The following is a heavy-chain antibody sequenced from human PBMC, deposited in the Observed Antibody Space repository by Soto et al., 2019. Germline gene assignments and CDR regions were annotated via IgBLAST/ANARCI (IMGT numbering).Heavy chain of an antibody. CDR1: GGSISSGGYY. CDR2: IYYSGST. CDR3: ARLIGDSSGGDY. J-gene: IGHJ4*02. Sequence: QVQLQESGPGLVKPSQTLSLTCTVSGGSISSGGYYWSWIRQHPGKGLEWIGYIYYSGSTYYNPSLKSRVXIXVXXSKNQFSLKLSSVTAADTAVYYCARLIGDSSGGDYWGQGTLVTVSS. V-gene: IGHV4-31*03. D-gene: IGHD3-22*01.